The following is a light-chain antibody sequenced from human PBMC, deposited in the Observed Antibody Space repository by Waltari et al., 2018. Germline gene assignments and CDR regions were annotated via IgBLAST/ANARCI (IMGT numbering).Light chain of an antibody. J-gene: IGKJ2*01. V-gene: IGKV1-33*01. CDR2: DES. CDR3: QQYENLPYT. Sequence: DIQMTQSPSSLSASVGDRVTITCQASQDIVNYLKWYQQKPGKAPKLLIYDESNLATGVPSRFSGGGSGTDFSFTITSLHPEDNATYYCQQYENLPYTFGQGTKVEIK. CDR1: QDIVNY.